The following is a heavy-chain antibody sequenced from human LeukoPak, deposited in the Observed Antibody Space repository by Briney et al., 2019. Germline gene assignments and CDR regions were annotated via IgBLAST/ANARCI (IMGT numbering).Heavy chain of an antibody. CDR3: ARDIKGGWHFDL. V-gene: IGHV4-59*01. CDR1: GGSISSYY. CDR2: IYYSGST. D-gene: IGHD3-10*01. Sequence: SSETLSLTCTVSGGSISSYYWSWIRQPPGKGLEWIGYIYYSGSTNYNPSLKSRVTISVDTSKNQFSLKLSSVTAADTAVYYCARDIKGGWHFDLWGRGTLVTVSS. J-gene: IGHJ2*01.